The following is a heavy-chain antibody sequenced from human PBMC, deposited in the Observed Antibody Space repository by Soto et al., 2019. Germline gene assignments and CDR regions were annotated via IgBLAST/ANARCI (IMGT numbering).Heavy chain of an antibody. CDR2: INHSGST. Sequence: QVQLQQWGAGLLKPSETLSLTCAVSGGSFSGYYWSWIRQPQGTGLEWIGEINHSGSTNYNPSLKSRVTISVDTSKNQFSLKLSSVTAADTAVYYGASRKDVDIVASFYYYGMDVWGQGTTVTVSS. CDR3: ASRKDVDIVASFYYYGMDV. J-gene: IGHJ6*02. D-gene: IGHD5-12*01. CDR1: GGSFSGYY. V-gene: IGHV4-34*01.